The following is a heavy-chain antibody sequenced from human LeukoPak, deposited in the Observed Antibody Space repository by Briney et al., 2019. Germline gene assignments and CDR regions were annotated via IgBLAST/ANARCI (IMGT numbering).Heavy chain of an antibody. CDR3: ARGQVVTTRKFDY. CDR1: GYTFTSYD. D-gene: IGHD5-12*01. CDR2: MNPNSGNT. Sequence: GASVKVSCKASGYTFTSYDINWARQAAGQGLEWMGWMNPNSGNTGYAQKFQGRVTITRNTSISTAYMELSSLRSEDTAVYYCARGQVVTTRKFDYWGQGTLVTVSS. J-gene: IGHJ4*02. V-gene: IGHV1-8*03.